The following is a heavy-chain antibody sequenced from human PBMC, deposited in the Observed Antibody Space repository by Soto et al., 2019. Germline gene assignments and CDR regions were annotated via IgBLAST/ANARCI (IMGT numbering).Heavy chain of an antibody. J-gene: IGHJ5*01. D-gene: IGHD6-19*01. CDR3: ARVSCGSLSGWKSCLDS. CDR2: IIPIFGTA. Sequence: SVKVSCKASGGTFSSYAISWVRQAPGQGLEWMGGIIPIFGTANYAQKFQGRVTITADESTSTAYMELSSLRSEDTAVYYCARVSCGSLSGWKSCLDSWGQGTLVTVSS. CDR1: GGTFSSYA. V-gene: IGHV1-69*13.